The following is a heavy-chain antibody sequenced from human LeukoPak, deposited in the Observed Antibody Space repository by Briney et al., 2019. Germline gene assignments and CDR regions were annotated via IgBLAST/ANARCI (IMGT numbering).Heavy chain of an antibody. CDR3: AREGYCSRTSCKRPIDY. CDR2: INHSGST. Sequence: PSETLSLTCAVYGGSFSGYYWSWIRQPPGKGLEWIGEINHSGSTNYNPSLKSRVTISVDTSKNQFSLKLSSVTAADTAVYYCAREGYCSRTSCKRPIDYWGQGTLVTVSS. CDR1: GGSFSGYY. J-gene: IGHJ4*02. V-gene: IGHV4-34*01. D-gene: IGHD2-2*01.